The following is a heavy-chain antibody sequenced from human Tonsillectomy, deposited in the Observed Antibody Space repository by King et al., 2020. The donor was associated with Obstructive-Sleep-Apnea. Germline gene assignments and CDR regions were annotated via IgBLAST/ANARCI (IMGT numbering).Heavy chain of an antibody. V-gene: IGHV4-59*08. CDR1: GGSISSYY. J-gene: IGHJ4*02. D-gene: IGHD2-8*01. Sequence: QLQESGPGLVKPSETLSLTCTVSGGSISSYYWSWIRQPPGKGLEWIGYIYYSGSTNYNPSLKSLVTISVDTSKNQFSLKLSSGTAADTAVYYCARRAADCTNGVCFLDYWGQGTLVTVSS. CDR3: ARRAADCTNGVCFLDY. CDR2: IYYSGST.